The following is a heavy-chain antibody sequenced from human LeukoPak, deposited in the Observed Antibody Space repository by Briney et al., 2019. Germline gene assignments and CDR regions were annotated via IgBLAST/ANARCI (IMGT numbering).Heavy chain of an antibody. CDR3: ARELGITMVRGTPPRY. Sequence: ASVKVSCKASGYTFTSYYMHWVRQAPGQGLEWMGRINPNSGGTNYAQKFQGRVTMTRDTSISTAYMELSRLRSDDTAVYYCARELGITMVRGTPPRYWGQGTLVTVSS. CDR2: INPNSGGT. D-gene: IGHD3-10*01. J-gene: IGHJ4*02. V-gene: IGHV1-2*06. CDR1: GYTFTSYY.